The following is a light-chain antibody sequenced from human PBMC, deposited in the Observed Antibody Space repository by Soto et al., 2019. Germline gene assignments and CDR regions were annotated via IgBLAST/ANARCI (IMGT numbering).Light chain of an antibody. CDR2: MIS. CDR3: MQGTHWPRT. CDR1: QGLVYSDGNIY. V-gene: IGKV2-30*01. Sequence: DVVMTQSPLSLPVTLGQSASISCKSTQGLVYSDGNIYLNWFHQRPGQSPRRLIYMISKRDSGVXDXXSGSGSGTDFTLTISMVEAEDVGVYYCMQGTHWPRTFGQGTKVEMK. J-gene: IGKJ1*01.